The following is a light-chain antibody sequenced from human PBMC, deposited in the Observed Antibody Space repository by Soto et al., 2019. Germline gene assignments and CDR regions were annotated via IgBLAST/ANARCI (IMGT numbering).Light chain of an antibody. V-gene: IGKV1-39*01. CDR2: AAS. J-gene: IGKJ5*01. Sequence: DIQMTQSPSSLSSSFGDRVTITCRASQSISSYLNWYQQKPGKAPKLLIYAASSLQSGVPSRFSGSVSGTDFTLTISSLQPQDFAAYYCQQSYSTPSITFGQGTRLEIK. CDR3: QQSYSTPSIT. CDR1: QSISSY.